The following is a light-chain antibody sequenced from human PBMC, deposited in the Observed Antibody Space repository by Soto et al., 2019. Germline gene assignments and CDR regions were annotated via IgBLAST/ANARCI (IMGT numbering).Light chain of an antibody. Sequence: QSALTQPASVSGSPGQSITISCTGTSSDVGSYNLVSWYHQHPGKAPKLMIYEVSKRPSGVSNRFSGSKSGNTASLTISGLQAEDEADYYCCSYAGSSTRFVFGGGTKLTVL. J-gene: IGLJ3*02. CDR3: CSYAGSSTRFV. V-gene: IGLV2-23*02. CDR2: EVS. CDR1: SSDVGSYNL.